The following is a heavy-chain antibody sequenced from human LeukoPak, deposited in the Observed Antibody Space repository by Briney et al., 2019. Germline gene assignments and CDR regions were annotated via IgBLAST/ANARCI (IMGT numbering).Heavy chain of an antibody. CDR2: INPKNGGT. CDR3: ARVVSLSWLDF. CDR1: GYTFTSYY. Sequence: ASVKVSCKASGYTFTSYYMHWVRQAPGQGLEWIGRINPKNGGTEYAQKFQGRVTMTTDTSINTAYMELSGLTSDDTAVYYCARVVSLSWLDFWGQGTLVTVSS. J-gene: IGHJ4*02. V-gene: IGHV1-2*06.